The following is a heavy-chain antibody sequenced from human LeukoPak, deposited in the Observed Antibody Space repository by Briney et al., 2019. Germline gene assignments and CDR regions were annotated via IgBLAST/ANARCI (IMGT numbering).Heavy chain of an antibody. CDR1: GGSISSYY. CDR2: MYSSGTT. V-gene: IGHV4-4*08. D-gene: IGHD4-17*01. CDR3: ATSPVTTWWFDP. Sequence: SETLSLTCTVSGGSISSYYWSWIRQPPGKGLEWIGRMYSSGTTNYNPSLKSRVTISVDTSKNQFSLKLSSVTASDTAVYYCATSPVTTWWFDPWGQGTLVTVSS. J-gene: IGHJ5*02.